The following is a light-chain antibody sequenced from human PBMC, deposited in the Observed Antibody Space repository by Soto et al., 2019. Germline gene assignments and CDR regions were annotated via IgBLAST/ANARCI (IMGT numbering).Light chain of an antibody. Sequence: EIVLTQSPATLSLSPGERATLSCRASQSVSSYLAWYQQKPGQAPRLLIYDASNRATGIPARFSGSGSGTDFTLIISSLEPEDFSVYYCQQRKGFTFGPGTKVYIK. CDR3: QQRKGFT. CDR1: QSVSSY. J-gene: IGKJ3*01. CDR2: DAS. V-gene: IGKV3-11*01.